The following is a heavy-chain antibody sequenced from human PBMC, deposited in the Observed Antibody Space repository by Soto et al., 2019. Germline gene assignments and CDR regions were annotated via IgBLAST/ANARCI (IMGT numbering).Heavy chain of an antibody. CDR3: SREDY. V-gene: IGHV1-3*01. J-gene: IGHJ4*02. Sequence: QVQFVQSGADVRKPGASVKVSCKASGYTFTNYFIHWVRQAPGQSLEWMGWISAGNGNTQYSQQFQGRVTITRDTSASSVYLELSSLTSEDTAVYYCSREDYWGPGTLVTVSS. CDR1: GYTFTNYF. CDR2: ISAGNGNT.